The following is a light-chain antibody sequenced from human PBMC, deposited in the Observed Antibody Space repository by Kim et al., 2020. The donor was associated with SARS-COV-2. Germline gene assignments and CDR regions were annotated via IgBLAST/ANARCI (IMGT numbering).Light chain of an antibody. CDR2: GAS. V-gene: IGKV3-20*01. CDR1: QSVTSSY. Sequence: SPGERATRSCRASQSVTSSYLAWYQQKPGQAPSLVMYGASSRATGIPDRFSGSGSGTDFTLTISRLEPEDFAMYYCQQYGSSPRTFGQGTKVDIK. CDR3: QQYGSSPRT. J-gene: IGKJ1*01.